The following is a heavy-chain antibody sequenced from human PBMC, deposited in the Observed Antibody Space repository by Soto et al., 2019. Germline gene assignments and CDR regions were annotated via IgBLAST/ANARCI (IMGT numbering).Heavy chain of an antibody. Sequence: GASVKVSCKASGGTFSSYAISWVRQAPGQGLEWMGGIIPIFGTANYAQKFQGRVTITADESTSTAYMELSSLRSEDTAVYYCARATERRYYDSSGYLYYFDYWGQGTLVTVSS. V-gene: IGHV1-69*13. CDR1: GGTFSSYA. CDR2: IIPIFGTA. J-gene: IGHJ4*02. CDR3: ARATERRYYDSSGYLYYFDY. D-gene: IGHD3-22*01.